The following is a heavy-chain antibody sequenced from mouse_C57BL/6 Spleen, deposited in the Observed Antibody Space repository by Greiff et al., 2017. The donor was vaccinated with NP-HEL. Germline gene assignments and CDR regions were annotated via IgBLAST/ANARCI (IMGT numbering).Heavy chain of an antibody. J-gene: IGHJ2*01. CDR3: VYYGNYGHFDY. D-gene: IGHD2-1*01. Sequence: LQESGAELARPGASVKLSCKASGYTFTSYGISWVKQRTGQGLEWIGEIYPRSGNTYYNEKFKGKATLTADKSSSTAYMELRSLTSEDSAVYFCVYYGNYGHFDYWGQGTTLTVSS. CDR1: GYTFTSYG. V-gene: IGHV1-81*01. CDR2: IYPRSGNT.